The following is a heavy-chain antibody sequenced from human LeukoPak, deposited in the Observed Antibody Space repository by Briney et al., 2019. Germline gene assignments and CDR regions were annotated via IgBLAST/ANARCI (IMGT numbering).Heavy chain of an antibody. CDR1: GGTFSSYA. Sequence: HRASVKVSCKASGGTFSSYAISWVQQATGQGLEWMGWMNPNSGNTGYARKFQGRVTMTRNTSISTAYMELSSLRSEDTAVYYCARGPRIVVVVAATPGGTPDDAFDIWGQGTMVTVSS. CDR3: ARGPRIVVVVAATPGGTPDDAFDI. D-gene: IGHD2-15*01. J-gene: IGHJ3*02. V-gene: IGHV1-8*02. CDR2: MNPNSGNT.